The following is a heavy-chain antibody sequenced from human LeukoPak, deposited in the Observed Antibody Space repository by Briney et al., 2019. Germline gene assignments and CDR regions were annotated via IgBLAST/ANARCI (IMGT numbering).Heavy chain of an antibody. CDR3: AREAGYSSSWYGYYFDY. D-gene: IGHD6-13*01. CDR1: GFTFSSYW. CDR2: IKQDGSEK. J-gene: IGHJ4*02. V-gene: IGHV3-7*01. Sequence: GGSLRLSCAASGFTFSSYWMSWVRQAPGKGLEWVANIKQDGSEKYYVDSVKGRFTISRDNAKNSLYLQMNSLRAEDTAVYYCAREAGYSSSWYGYYFDYWGQGTLVTVSS.